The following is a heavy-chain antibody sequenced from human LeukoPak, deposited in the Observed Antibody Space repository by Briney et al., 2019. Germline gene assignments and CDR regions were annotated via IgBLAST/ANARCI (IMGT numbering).Heavy chain of an antibody. V-gene: IGHV4-34*01. CDR1: GGSFSGYY. Sequence: PSETLSLTCAVYGGSFSGYYWSWIRQPPGKGLEWIGEINHSGSTNYNPSLKSRVTISVDTSKNQFSLKLSSVTAADTAVYYCARRRLRYFDWLSDNFDYWGQGTLVTVSS. CDR3: ARRRLRYFDWLSDNFDY. CDR2: INHSGST. J-gene: IGHJ4*02. D-gene: IGHD3-9*01.